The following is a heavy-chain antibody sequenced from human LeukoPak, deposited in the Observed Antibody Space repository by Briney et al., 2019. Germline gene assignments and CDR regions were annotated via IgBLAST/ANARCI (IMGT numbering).Heavy chain of an antibody. CDR3: ARGGSGYSYGKIDS. CDR2: IKQDGSET. V-gene: IGHV3-7*01. Sequence: SSSSYYWGWIRQPPGKGLEWVANIKQDGSETYCVDSVKGRFTISRDNAKNSLYLQMNSLRDEDTAVYYCARGGSGYSYGKIDSWGQGILVTVSS. J-gene: IGHJ4*02. CDR1: SSSSYY. D-gene: IGHD5-18*01.